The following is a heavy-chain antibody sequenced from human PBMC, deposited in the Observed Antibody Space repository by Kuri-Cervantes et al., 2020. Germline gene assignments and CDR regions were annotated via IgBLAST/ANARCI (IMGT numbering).Heavy chain of an antibody. Sequence: SETLSLTCTVSGGSISSYYWSWIRQPPGKGLEWIGYIYYSGSTNYNPSLKSRVTISVDTSKNQFSLKLSSVTAADTAVYYCARVSGYCSSTSCYTGYYYYGMDVWGQGTTVTVSS. D-gene: IGHD2-2*02. CDR1: GGSISSYY. CDR3: ARVSGYCSSTSCYTGYYYYGMDV. J-gene: IGHJ6*02. V-gene: IGHV4-59*01. CDR2: IYYSGST.